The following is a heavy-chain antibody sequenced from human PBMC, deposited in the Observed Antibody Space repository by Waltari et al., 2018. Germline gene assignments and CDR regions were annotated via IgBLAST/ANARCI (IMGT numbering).Heavy chain of an antibody. J-gene: IGHJ4*02. V-gene: IGHV3-30-3*01. D-gene: IGHD6-6*01. CDR3: ASVTASSSNY. CDR1: GFTFSSYD. Sequence: QVQLVESGGGVVQPGRSLSPSCAASGFTFSSYDMHWVRQAPGKGLEWVAVISYDGSNKYYADSVKGRFTISRDNSKNTLYLQMNSLRAEDTAVYYCASVTASSSNYWGQGTLVTVSS. CDR2: ISYDGSNK.